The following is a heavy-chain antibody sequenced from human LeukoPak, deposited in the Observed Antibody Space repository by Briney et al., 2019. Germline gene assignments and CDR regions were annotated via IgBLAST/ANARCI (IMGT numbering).Heavy chain of an antibody. CDR1: GFTFSSYG. V-gene: IGHV3-33*01. Sequence: GGSLRLSCAASGFTFSSYGMHWVRQAPGKGLEWVAVMWYDGSNKYYADSVKGRFTISRDNSKNTLYLQMNSLRAEDTAVYYCAREKPGGLRSIDYWGQGTLVTVSS. J-gene: IGHJ4*02. CDR3: AREKPGGLRSIDY. D-gene: IGHD3-3*01. CDR2: MWYDGSNK.